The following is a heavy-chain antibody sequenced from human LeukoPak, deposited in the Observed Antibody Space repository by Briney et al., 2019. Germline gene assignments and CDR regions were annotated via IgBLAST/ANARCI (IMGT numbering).Heavy chain of an antibody. CDR2: IYPTDSDA. V-gene: IGHV5-51*01. CDR3: GASPSPTGTERHY. Sequence: GESLKISCKLSGYPFTTYWIGWVRQMSGKGLEWMGVIYPTDSDARYSPSFQGQVTISVDKSISTVYLQWNSLKASDSAMYYCGASPSPTGTERHYWGQGTLVTVSS. CDR1: GYPFTTYW. J-gene: IGHJ4*02. D-gene: IGHD1-1*01.